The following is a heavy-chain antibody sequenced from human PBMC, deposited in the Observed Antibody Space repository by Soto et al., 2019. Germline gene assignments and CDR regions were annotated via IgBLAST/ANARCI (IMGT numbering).Heavy chain of an antibody. CDR3: ARLPSISGRYYFDY. V-gene: IGHV5-51*01. CDR1: GDTFSTYW. J-gene: IGHJ4*02. Sequence: ESLKVSFTVCGDTFSTYWIGWVRQMPGKGLECMGIIYPADSDNRYSPSFQGQVSISVDQSITTAYLEWSSLKASDSAIYYCARLPSISGRYYFDYWGQGTLVTVSS. D-gene: IGHD1-1*01. CDR2: IYPADSDN.